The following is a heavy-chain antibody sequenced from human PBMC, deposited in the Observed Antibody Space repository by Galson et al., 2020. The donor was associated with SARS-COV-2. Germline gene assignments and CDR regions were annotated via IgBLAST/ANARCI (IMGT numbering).Heavy chain of an antibody. Sequence: SETLSLTCTVSGGSISSYYWSWIRQPPGKGLEWIGYIYYSGSTNYNPSLKSRVTISVDTSKNQFSLKLSSVTAADTTVYYCARQEGPLHWYFDLWGRGTLVTVSS. CDR1: GGSISSYY. CDR2: IYYSGST. CDR3: ARQEGPLHWYFDL. J-gene: IGHJ2*01. V-gene: IGHV4-59*08.